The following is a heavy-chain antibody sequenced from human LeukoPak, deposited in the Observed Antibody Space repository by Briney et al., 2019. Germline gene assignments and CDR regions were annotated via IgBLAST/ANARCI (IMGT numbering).Heavy chain of an antibody. CDR1: GGSISSGDYY. D-gene: IGHD3-10*01. CDR2: IYYSGST. J-gene: IGHJ3*02. CDR3: ASYPMYYYGSRSYSHAFDI. Sequence: SETLSLTCTVSGGSISSGDYYWSWIRQPPGKGLEWIGYIYYSGSTYYNPSLKSRVTISVDTSRSQFSLKLTSVTAVDTAVYCCASYPMYYYGSRSYSHAFDIWGQGTMVTVSS. V-gene: IGHV4-30-4*01.